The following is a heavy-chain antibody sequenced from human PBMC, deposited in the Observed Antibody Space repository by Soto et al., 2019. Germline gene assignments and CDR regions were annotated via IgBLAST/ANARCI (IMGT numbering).Heavy chain of an antibody. CDR1: GFTFSSYS. Sequence: PGGSLRLSCAASGFTFSSYSMNWVRQAPGKGLEWVSAISSSSNYIYYADSVKGRFTISRDNAKNSLYLQMNSLRAEDTAVYYCAREDVDTAISGATQAVWYYYYYGMDVWGQGTTVTVSS. V-gene: IGHV3-21*01. CDR2: ISSSSNYI. D-gene: IGHD5-18*01. J-gene: IGHJ6*02. CDR3: AREDVDTAISGATQAVWYYYYYGMDV.